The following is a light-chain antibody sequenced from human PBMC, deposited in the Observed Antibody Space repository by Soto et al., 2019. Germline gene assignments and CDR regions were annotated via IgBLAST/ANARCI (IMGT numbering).Light chain of an antibody. J-gene: IGLJ1*01. Sequence: QSVLTQPPSASGSPGQSVAISCTGTSIDVGGYNYVSWYQQHPGKAPKLMIYEVNKRPSGVPDRFSGSKSGNTASLTVSGLQAEDEADYYCSSYAGSSNVLGTGTKVTV. V-gene: IGLV2-8*01. CDR2: EVN. CDR1: SIDVGGYNY. CDR3: SSYAGSSNV.